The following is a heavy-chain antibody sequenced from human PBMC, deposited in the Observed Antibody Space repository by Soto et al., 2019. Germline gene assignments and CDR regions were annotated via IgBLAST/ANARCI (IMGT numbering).Heavy chain of an antibody. Sequence: QVQLQESGPGLVKPSQTLSLTCTVSGGSISSGGYYWRWIRQHPGKGLEWIGYIYYSGSTYYNPSLKSRVTISVDTSKNQFSLKLSSGTAADTAVYYCARGVYGENWFDPWGQGTLVTVSS. CDR1: GGSISSGGYY. J-gene: IGHJ5*02. CDR2: IYYSGST. CDR3: ARGVYGENWFDP. D-gene: IGHD3-10*01. V-gene: IGHV4-31*03.